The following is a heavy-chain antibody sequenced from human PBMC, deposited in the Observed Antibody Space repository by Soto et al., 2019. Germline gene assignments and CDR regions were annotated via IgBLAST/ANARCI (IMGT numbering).Heavy chain of an antibody. CDR1: GFAFSSYV. Sequence: PGGSVRLSCAASGFAFSSYVMNWVRQAPGKGLEWVATIRNSGGSTDYADSADSVKGRFTISRDNSKSTLYLQMNSLRAEDTAVYYCAKSSSGYSGLFDYWGRGTLVTVSS. J-gene: IGHJ4*02. D-gene: IGHD3-22*01. CDR2: IRNSGGST. V-gene: IGHV3-23*01. CDR3: AKSSSGYSGLFDY.